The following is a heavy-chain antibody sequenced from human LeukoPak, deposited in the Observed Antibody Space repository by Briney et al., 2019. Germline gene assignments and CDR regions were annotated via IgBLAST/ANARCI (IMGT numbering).Heavy chain of an antibody. CDR2: IYTSGST. CDR3: ARDIAVAGTPYYFDY. V-gene: IGHV4-61*02. J-gene: IGHJ4*02. CDR1: GGSISSGSYY. D-gene: IGHD6-19*01. Sequence: SETLSLTCTVSGGSISSGSYYWSWIRPPAGKGLEWIGRIYTSGSTNYNPSLKSRVTISVDTSKNQFSLKLSSVTAADTAVYYCARDIAVAGTPYYFDYWGQGTLVTVSS.